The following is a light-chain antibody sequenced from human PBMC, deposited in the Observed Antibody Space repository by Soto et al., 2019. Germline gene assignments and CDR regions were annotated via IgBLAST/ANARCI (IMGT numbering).Light chain of an antibody. V-gene: IGKV3-20*01. J-gene: IGKJ5*01. Sequence: EIVLTPSRGTLSFSPLEIANLSFSSSQTFSNSFLSWFQQIPGQAPRLLIYGASMRATGIPDRFSGSGSGTDFTLTISRLEPEDFAVYYCQQCGSSSTFGQGTRL. CDR2: GAS. CDR1: QTFSNSF. CDR3: QQCGSSST.